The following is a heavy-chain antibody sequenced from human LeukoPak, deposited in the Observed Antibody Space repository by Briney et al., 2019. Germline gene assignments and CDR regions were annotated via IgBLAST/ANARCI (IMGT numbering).Heavy chain of an antibody. CDR3: ARELEMGNGWEGGY. Sequence: SGTLSLTCAVSGASITSGNWWSWVRQPPGKGLEWIGEVYHNGNTNYNPSLKSRVTISVDKSKNQFSLKLNSLTDADTAVYYCARELEMGNGWEGGYWGQGTLVTVSP. V-gene: IGHV4-4*02. D-gene: IGHD1-1*01. CDR1: GASITSGNW. J-gene: IGHJ4*02. CDR2: VYHNGNT.